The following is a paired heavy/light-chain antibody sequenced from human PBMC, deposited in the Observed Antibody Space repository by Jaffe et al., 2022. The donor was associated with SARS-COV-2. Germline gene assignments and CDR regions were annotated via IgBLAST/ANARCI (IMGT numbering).Heavy chain of an antibody. J-gene: IGHJ4*02. Sequence: EVQLVESGGVVVQPGGSLRLACVASGFTFHDYGMHWVRQLPGKGLQWVSFITWGSPRTYYADSVKGRFTILRENSKNSLYLQMNGLRVEDTALYYCARGSLYDSRGFLDSWGRGTLVTVSS. CDR1: GFTFHDYG. CDR2: ITWGSPRT. V-gene: IGHV3-43D*03. CDR3: ARGSLYDSRGFLDS. D-gene: IGHD3-22*01.
Light chain of an antibody. CDR1: QSLGKRDGNTY. J-gene: IGKJ5*01. CDR3: MQGTHWPPIT. V-gene: IGKV2-30*01. CDR2: KVS. Sequence: DVVMTQSPLSLPVTLGQPASISCSSSQSLGKRDGNTYLSWFQQRPGQSPRRLIYKVSNRDSGVPDRFSGSGSGTDFTLKISRVEAEDVGVYYCMQGTHWPPITFGQGTRLEIK.